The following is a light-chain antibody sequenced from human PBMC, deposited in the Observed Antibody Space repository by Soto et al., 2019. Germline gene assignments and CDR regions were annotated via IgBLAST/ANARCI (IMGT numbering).Light chain of an antibody. CDR3: QQYDNLPL. V-gene: IGKV1-33*01. CDR1: QDISNY. CDR2: DAS. J-gene: IGKJ4*01. Sequence: DIQMTQPPSSLSAXVGDRXXXTCQASQDISNYLNWYQQKPGKAPKLLIYDASNLESGVPSRFSGSGSGTDFTFTISSLQPEDIATHYCQQYDNLPLLVGRTKVEIK.